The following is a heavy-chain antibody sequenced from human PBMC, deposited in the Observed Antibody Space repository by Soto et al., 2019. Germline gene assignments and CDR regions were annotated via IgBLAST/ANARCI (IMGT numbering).Heavy chain of an antibody. V-gene: IGHV3-30*18. CDR3: AKAPGYSSSWNVDN. J-gene: IGHJ4*02. D-gene: IGHD6-13*01. CDR1: GFIFSSYG. CDR2: ISYDGSSK. Sequence: QAGGSLRLSCAASGFIFSSYGMHWVRQAPGKGLEWVAVISYDGSSKDYGDSVKGRFTISRDNSKNTLYLQMNSLRVEDTAAYYCAKAPGYSSSWNVDNWGQGTLVTVSS.